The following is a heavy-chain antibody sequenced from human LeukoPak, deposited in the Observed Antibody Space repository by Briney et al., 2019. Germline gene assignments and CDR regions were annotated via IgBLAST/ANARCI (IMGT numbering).Heavy chain of an antibody. V-gene: IGHV3-21*01. CDR2: ITSSGRYI. CDR1: GFTFSSYS. D-gene: IGHD3-10*02. Sequence: GGSLRLSCAASGFTFSSYSMNWVRQAPGKGLEWVSSITSSGRYIYYADSVKGRFTISRDNSENSLYLQMNSLRAEDTAVYYCAELGITMIGGVWGKGTTVTISS. CDR3: AELGITMIGGV. J-gene: IGHJ6*04.